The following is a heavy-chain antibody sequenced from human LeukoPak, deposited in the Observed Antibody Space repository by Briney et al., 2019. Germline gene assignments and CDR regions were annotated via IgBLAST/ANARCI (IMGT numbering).Heavy chain of an antibody. CDR3: ARDQTGDFYFDY. V-gene: IGHV4-38-2*02. D-gene: IGHD7-27*01. J-gene: IGHJ4*02. Sequence: PSETLSLTCTVSGYSISSGYYWGWIRQPPGKGLEWIGSIYHSGSTYYNPSLESRVTISVDTSKNQFSLKLSSVTAADTAVYYCARDQTGDFYFDYWGQGTLVTVSS. CDR1: GYSISSGYY. CDR2: IYHSGST.